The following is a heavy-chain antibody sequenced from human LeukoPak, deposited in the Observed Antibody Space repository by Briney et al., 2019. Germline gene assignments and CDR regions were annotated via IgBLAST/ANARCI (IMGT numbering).Heavy chain of an antibody. D-gene: IGHD1-1*01. J-gene: IGHJ4*02. CDR2: ILYSGTTT. V-gene: IGHV4-59*01. CDR3: ARVGDWNDLVY. CDR1: GGSISPYY. Sequence: SETLSLTCTVSGGSISPYYWSWIRQTPGKGLEWIGCILYSGTTTNYNPFLKSRVTISVDTSKNQFSLKLSSVTAADTAVYYCARVGDWNDLVYRGQGTLVTVSS.